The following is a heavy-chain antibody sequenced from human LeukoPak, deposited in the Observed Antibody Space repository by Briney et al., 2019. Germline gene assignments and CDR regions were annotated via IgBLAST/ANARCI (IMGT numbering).Heavy chain of an antibody. J-gene: IGHJ4*02. Sequence: SETLSLTCTVSGGSISSSSYYWGRIRQPPGKGLEWTGRMHYSGIIHYNPSLKSRVTISVDTSKNQFSLKLSSVTAADTAVYYCASVYDDRYFDYWGQGTLVTVSS. D-gene: IGHD5/OR15-5a*01. CDR2: MHYSGII. V-gene: IGHV4-39*01. CDR1: GGSISSSSYY. CDR3: ASVYDDRYFDY.